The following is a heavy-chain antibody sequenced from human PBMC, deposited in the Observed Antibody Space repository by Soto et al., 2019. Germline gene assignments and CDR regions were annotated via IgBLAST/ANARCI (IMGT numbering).Heavy chain of an antibody. V-gene: IGHV3-30*18. D-gene: IGHD3-22*01. Sequence: QVQLVESGGGVVQPGRSLRLSCAASGFTFSIYGMHWVRQAPGKGLEWVAVISYDGSNKYYADSVKGRFTISRDNSKNTLYLQMNRLRAEDKAGYYCAQDPEFTMISYFDYWGQGTLVTVSS. CDR2: ISYDGSNK. CDR1: GFTFSIYG. J-gene: IGHJ4*02. CDR3: AQDPEFTMISYFDY.